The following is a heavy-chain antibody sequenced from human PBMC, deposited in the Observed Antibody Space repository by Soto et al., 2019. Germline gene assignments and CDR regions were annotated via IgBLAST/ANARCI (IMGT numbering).Heavy chain of an antibody. CDR3: ARATPKYGTWFDP. D-gene: IGHD4-17*01. V-gene: IGHV4-31*03. CDR2: IYYSGST. Sequence: TLSLTCTVSGGSISSGGYYWSWIRQHPGKGLEWIGYIYYSGSTYYNPSLKSRVTISVDTSKNQFSLKLSSVTAADTAVYYCARATPKYGTWFDPWGQGTLVTVSS. CDR1: GGSISSGGYY. J-gene: IGHJ5*02.